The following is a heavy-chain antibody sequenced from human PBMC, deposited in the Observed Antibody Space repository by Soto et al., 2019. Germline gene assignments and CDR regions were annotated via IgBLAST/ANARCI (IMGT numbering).Heavy chain of an antibody. Sequence: PSETLSLTCTVSGGSISSYYWSWIRQPPGKGLEWIGYIYYSGSTNYNPSLKSRVTISVDTSKNQFSLNLSSVTAADTAVYYCARIGLTTALLWGQGTLVTVSS. J-gene: IGHJ4*02. CDR1: GGSISSYY. CDR3: ARIGLTTALL. V-gene: IGHV4-59*08. D-gene: IGHD4-17*01. CDR2: IYYSGST.